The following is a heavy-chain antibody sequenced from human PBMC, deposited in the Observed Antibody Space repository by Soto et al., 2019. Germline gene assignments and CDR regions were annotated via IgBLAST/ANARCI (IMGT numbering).Heavy chain of an antibody. CDR2: ISGSGTTT. CDR3: AKETHYSTSAIGFDYYYYYGMDV. D-gene: IGHD6-6*01. CDR1: GFTFSTYA. V-gene: IGHV3-23*01. J-gene: IGHJ6*02. Sequence: GGSLRLSCAASGFTFSTYAMSWVRQAPGKGLEWVSAISGSGTTTYYADSVKGRFTISRDNSTNTLYLQMNSLRAEDTAVYSCAKETHYSTSAIGFDYYYYYGMDVWGQGTTVTVSS.